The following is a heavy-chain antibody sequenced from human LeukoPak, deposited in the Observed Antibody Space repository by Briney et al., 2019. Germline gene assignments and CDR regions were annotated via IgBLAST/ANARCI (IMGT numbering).Heavy chain of an antibody. J-gene: IGHJ4*02. D-gene: IGHD1-26*01. CDR3: TRHIEGDKTDY. CDR1: GFTLSDSA. CDR2: IRSKANSYAT. V-gene: IGHV3-73*01. Sequence: GGSLRLSCAASGFTLSDSAMHRVRQASGKGLESVGHIRSKANSYATAYAASVKGRFTISRDDSKNTAYLQMNSLKTEDTAVYYCTRHIEGDKTDYWGQGTLVTVSS.